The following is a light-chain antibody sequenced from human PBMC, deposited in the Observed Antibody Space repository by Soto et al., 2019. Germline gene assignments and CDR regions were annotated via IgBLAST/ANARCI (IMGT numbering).Light chain of an antibody. CDR1: SSNIGTSS. CDR2: TND. V-gene: IGLV1-44*01. J-gene: IGLJ1*01. CDR3: AVWDDSLNGHV. Sequence: QSVLTQPPSASVTPGQTGTISCSGSSSNIGTSSVHWYKHLPGTAPKPLIYTNDQRPSGVPDRFSGSKSGTSASLVISGLQSEDEAEYYCAVWDDSLNGHVFGAGTKLTVL.